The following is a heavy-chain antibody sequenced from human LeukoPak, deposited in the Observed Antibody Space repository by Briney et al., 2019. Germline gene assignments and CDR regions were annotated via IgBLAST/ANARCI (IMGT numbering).Heavy chain of an antibody. CDR3: ARGVEPLAANTLAY. V-gene: IGHV3-53*01. D-gene: IGHD1-14*01. CDR2: LYSDGNT. Sequence: GGSLRLSCAASGFTVITNDMTWVRQAPGKGVEWVSVLYSDGNTKYADSVQGRFTISRDNSKNTLYLEMNSLSPDDTAVYYCARGVEPLAANTLAYWGQGTLVTVSS. J-gene: IGHJ4*02. CDR1: GFTVITND.